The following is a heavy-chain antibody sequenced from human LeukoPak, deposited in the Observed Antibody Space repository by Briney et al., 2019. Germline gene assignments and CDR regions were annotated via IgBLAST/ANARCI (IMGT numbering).Heavy chain of an antibody. Sequence: HSGGSLRLSCAASGFTFSSYGMSWVRQAPGKGLEWVSAISGSGGSTYYADSVKGRFTISRDNSKNTLYLQMNSLRAEDTAVYYCAKEEAVAGKIDYWGQGTLVTVSS. CDR1: GFTFSSYG. CDR2: ISGSGGST. V-gene: IGHV3-23*01. J-gene: IGHJ4*02. D-gene: IGHD6-19*01. CDR3: AKEEAVAGKIDY.